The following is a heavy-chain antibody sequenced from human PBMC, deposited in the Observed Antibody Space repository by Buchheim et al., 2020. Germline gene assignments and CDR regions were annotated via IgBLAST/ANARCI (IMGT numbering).Heavy chain of an antibody. CDR1: GGSFSGYY. CDR3: ARLVTYYDFWSGYYTPPSWYYGMDV. D-gene: IGHD3-3*01. Sequence: QVQLQQWGAGLLKPSETLSLTCAVYGGSFSGYYWSWIRQPPGKGLEWIGEINHSGSTNYNPSLKSRVTISVDTSKNQFSLKLSSVTAADTAVYYCARLVTYYDFWSGYYTPPSWYYGMDVWGQGTT. CDR2: INHSGST. J-gene: IGHJ6*02. V-gene: IGHV4-34*01.